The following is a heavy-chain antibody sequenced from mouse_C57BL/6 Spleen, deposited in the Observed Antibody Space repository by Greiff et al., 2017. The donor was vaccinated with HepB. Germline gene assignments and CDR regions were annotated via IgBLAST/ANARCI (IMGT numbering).Heavy chain of an antibody. Sequence: QVQLQQPGAELVMPGASVKLSCKASGYTFTSYWMHWVKQRPGQGLEWIGEIDPSDSYTNYNQKFKGKATLTVDTSSSTAYMQLSSLTSEDSAVYYCARKDDYAFAYWGQGTLVTVSA. D-gene: IGHD2-4*01. V-gene: IGHV1-69*01. J-gene: IGHJ3*01. CDR2: IDPSDSYT. CDR1: GYTFTSYW. CDR3: ARKDDYAFAY.